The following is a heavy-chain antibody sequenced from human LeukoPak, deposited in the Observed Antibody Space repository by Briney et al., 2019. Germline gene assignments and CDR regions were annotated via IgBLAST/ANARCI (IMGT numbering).Heavy chain of an antibody. D-gene: IGHD2-15*01. Sequence: GGSLRLSCAASGFTFSSYSMNWVRQAPGKGLEWVSSISSSSSCIYYADSVKGRFTISRDNAKNSLYLQMNSLRAEDTALYYCARVDGWPIVVVVAATTHAFDIWGQGTMVTVSS. CDR3: ARVDGWPIVVVVAATTHAFDI. CDR2: ISSSSSCI. J-gene: IGHJ3*02. CDR1: GFTFSSYS. V-gene: IGHV3-21*04.